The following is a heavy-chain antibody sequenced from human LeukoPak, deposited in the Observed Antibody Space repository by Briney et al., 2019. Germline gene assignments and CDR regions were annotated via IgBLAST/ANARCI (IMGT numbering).Heavy chain of an antibody. CDR1: GFTFGDYA. Sequence: GGSLRLSCTASGFTFGDYAMSWVRQAPGKGLEWVGFIRSKAYGWTTEYAASVKGRFTISRDDSKSIAYLQMNSLKTEDTAVYYCTRVPYYYDSSGYSDYYGMDVWGQGTTVTVSS. J-gene: IGHJ6*02. CDR2: IRSKAYGWTT. D-gene: IGHD3-22*01. V-gene: IGHV3-49*04. CDR3: TRVPYYYDSSGYSDYYGMDV.